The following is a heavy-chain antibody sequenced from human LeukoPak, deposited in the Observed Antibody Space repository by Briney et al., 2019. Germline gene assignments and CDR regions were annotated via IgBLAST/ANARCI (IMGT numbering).Heavy chain of an antibody. CDR3: AKAGKRYCSSSSCYFY. CDR1: GFTFSNYG. CDR2: ISGSGGST. Sequence: GGSLRLSCAASGFTFSNYGMSWVRQAPGKGLEWVSVISGSGGSTYYADSVKGWFTISRDNSKNTLYLQMNSLRAEDTAVYYCAKAGKRYCSSSSCYFYWGQGTLVTVSS. D-gene: IGHD2-2*01. J-gene: IGHJ4*02. V-gene: IGHV3-23*01.